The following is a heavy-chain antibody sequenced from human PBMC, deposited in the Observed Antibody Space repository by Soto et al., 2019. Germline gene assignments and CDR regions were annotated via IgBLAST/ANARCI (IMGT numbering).Heavy chain of an antibody. V-gene: IGHV3-30-3*01. D-gene: IGHD3-22*01. CDR1: GFTFSSYA. CDR2: ISYDGSNK. J-gene: IGHJ4*02. Sequence: LRLSCAASGFTFSSYAMHWVRQAPGKGLEWVAVISYDGSNKYYADSVKGRFSISRDNSKNTLYLQMNSLRAEDTAVYYCARRITSGYLRQFDYWGQGALVTVSS. CDR3: ARRITSGYLRQFDY.